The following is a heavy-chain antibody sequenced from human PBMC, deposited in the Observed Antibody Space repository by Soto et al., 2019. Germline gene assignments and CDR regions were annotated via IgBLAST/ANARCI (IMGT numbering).Heavy chain of an antibody. Sequence: KTSETLSLTCAVYGGSFSVYYWSWTRQPPGKGLEWIGEINHSGGTNYNPSLKSRVTISIDTANNHFSLRLSLVTAADTAVYYCARIRYQLPSSVVWFDPWGQGTLVTVSS. J-gene: IGHJ5*02. V-gene: IGHV4-34*01. D-gene: IGHD2-2*01. CDR3: ARIRYQLPSSVVWFDP. CDR1: GGSFSVYY. CDR2: INHSGGT.